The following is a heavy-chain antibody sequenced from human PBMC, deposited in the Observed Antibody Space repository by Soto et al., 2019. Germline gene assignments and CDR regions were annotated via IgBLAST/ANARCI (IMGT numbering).Heavy chain of an antibody. D-gene: IGHD1-26*01. V-gene: IGHV5-51*01. Sequence: GESLKISCQGSGYRFSSYWIGWVRQRPGKGLEWMGLIWPGDSDTRYSPSFEGQVTISADKSINTTYLQWGSLKASDAAMYYCARGRDGINHRKYSLDYWGLGTLVTVSS. J-gene: IGHJ4*02. CDR1: GYRFSSYW. CDR3: ARGRDGINHRKYSLDY. CDR2: IWPGDSDT.